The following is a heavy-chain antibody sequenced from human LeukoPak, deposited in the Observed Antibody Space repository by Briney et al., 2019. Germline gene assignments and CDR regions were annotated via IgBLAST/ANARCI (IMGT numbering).Heavy chain of an antibody. D-gene: IGHD3-10*01. CDR3: ANPDSDYVDN. CDR1: GFTFSSYG. V-gene: IGHV3-30*02. J-gene: IGHJ4*02. CDR2: IRYDGSNK. Sequence: QPGGSLRLSCAASGFTFSSYGMHWVRQAPAKGLEWVAFIRYDGSNKYYADSVKGRFTVSRDNSKNTLYLQMNSLRGEDTAVYYCANPDSDYVDNWGQGTLVTVSS.